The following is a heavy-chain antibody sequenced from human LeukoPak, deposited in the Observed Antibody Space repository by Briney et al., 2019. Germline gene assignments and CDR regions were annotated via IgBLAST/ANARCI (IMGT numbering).Heavy chain of an antibody. Sequence: GASVKVCCKASGYTFTGHYMHWVRQAPGQGPEWMGWINPNSGDTNYAQKFQGRVTLTRDASIGTAYMEMNRLTYDDTAIYYCARDVYISGWRYFDLWGHGTLVTVYS. J-gene: IGHJ2*01. CDR3: ARDVYISGWRYFDL. CDR2: INPNSGDT. D-gene: IGHD6-19*01. CDR1: GYTFTGHY. V-gene: IGHV1-2*02.